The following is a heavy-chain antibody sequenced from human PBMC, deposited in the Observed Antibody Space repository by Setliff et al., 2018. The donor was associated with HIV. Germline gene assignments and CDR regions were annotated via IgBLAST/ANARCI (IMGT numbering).Heavy chain of an antibody. CDR3: ARDTGGHDYVWGSYRSSPFYYFDY. D-gene: IGHD3-16*02. J-gene: IGHJ4*02. CDR2: ISAYNGNT. V-gene: IGHV1-18*01. CDR1: GYTFSNYG. Sequence: ASVKVSCKASGYTFSNYGINWVRQAPGQGLEWMGWISAYNGNTKYAQKFQGRVTMTTDTSTSTAYMELRSLRSDDTAVYYCARDTGGHDYVWGSYRSSPFYYFDYWGQGTLVTVSS.